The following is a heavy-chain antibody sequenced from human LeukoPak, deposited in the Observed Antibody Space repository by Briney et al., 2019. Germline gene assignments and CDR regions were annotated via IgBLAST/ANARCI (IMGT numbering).Heavy chain of an antibody. Sequence: SETLSLTCTVSGGSISSDSYYWGWIRQTPGKGLEWIGSIYYSGSTYYNPSLKSRVTISVDTSKNQFSQKLSSLTAADTAVYYCARQVGGYSGPPPTVDYWGQGTLVTVSS. D-gene: IGHD5-12*01. J-gene: IGHJ4*02. CDR3: ARQVGGYSGPPPTVDY. CDR1: GGSISSDSYY. V-gene: IGHV4-39*01. CDR2: IYYSGST.